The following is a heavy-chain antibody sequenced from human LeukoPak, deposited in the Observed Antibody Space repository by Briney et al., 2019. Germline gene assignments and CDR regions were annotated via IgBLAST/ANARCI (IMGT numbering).Heavy chain of an antibody. D-gene: IGHD6-13*01. CDR1: GFTFRSYW. J-gene: IGHJ4*02. CDR3: ARVHHSSSWGTDDC. CDR2: IKEDGSEK. V-gene: IGHV3-7*01. Sequence: GGSLRLSCAAYGFTFRSYWMTWVRQAPGKGLEWVANIKEDGSEKYYVDSVRGRFTISRDNAKNSLYLHMNSLRAEDTAVYYCARVHHSSSWGTDDCWGQGTQVTVSS.